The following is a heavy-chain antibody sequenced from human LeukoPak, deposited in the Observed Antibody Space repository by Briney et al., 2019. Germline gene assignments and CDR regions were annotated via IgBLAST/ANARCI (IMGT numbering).Heavy chain of an antibody. J-gene: IGHJ6*03. CDR3: ARTWGIVGATGPYYYYMDV. CDR1: GYSFTSYW. V-gene: IGHV5-51*01. CDR2: IYPGDSDT. D-gene: IGHD1-26*01. Sequence: GKSLKISCKGSGYSFTSYWIGWVRQMPGKGLEWMGIIYPGDSDTRYSPSFQGQVTISADRSISTAYLQWSSLKASDTAMYYCARTWGIVGATGPYYYYMDVWGKGTTVTVSS.